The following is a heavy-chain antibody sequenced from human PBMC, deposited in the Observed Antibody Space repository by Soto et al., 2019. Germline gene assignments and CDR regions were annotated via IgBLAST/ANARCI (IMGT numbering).Heavy chain of an antibody. J-gene: IGHJ4*02. CDR3: AKEGIQLWSAFDY. D-gene: IGHD5-18*01. CDR1: GFTFSSYG. Sequence: QVQLVESGGDVVQPGRSLRLSCAASGFTFSSYGVHWVRQAPGKGLEWVAVISSDGSKKYYADSVKGQFTISRDNSKNTLYLQMNSLRAEDTAMYYWAKEGIQLWSAFDYWGQGTLVTVSS. CDR2: ISSDGSKK. V-gene: IGHV3-30*18.